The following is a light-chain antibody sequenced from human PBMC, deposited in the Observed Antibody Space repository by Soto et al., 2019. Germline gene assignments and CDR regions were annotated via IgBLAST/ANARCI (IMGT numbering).Light chain of an antibody. CDR1: QSVTSSY. J-gene: IGKJ1*01. CDR3: QQYGGLPT. Sequence: EIVLTQPPGTLSLSPGERVTLSCRASQSVTSSYIAWYQQKSGQAPRLLLYGASSRATGIQDRFRGSGSGTEFTLTISRLEPEDFAVYYCQQYGGLPTCGQGTKVDIK. CDR2: GAS. V-gene: IGKV3-20*01.